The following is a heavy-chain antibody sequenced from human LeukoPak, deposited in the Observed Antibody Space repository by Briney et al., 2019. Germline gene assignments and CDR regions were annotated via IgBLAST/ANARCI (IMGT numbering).Heavy chain of an antibody. CDR2: ISGSGGST. CDR1: GFTFSSYA. V-gene: IGHV3-23*01. J-gene: IGHJ4*02. Sequence: GGSLRLSCAASGFTFSSYAMSWVRQAPGKGLEWVSAISGSGGSTYYADSVKGRFTISRDNSKNTLYLQMNSLRAEDTAVYYCARDGAHGGINLDYWGQGTLVTVSS. CDR3: ARDGAHGGINLDY. D-gene: IGHD4-23*01.